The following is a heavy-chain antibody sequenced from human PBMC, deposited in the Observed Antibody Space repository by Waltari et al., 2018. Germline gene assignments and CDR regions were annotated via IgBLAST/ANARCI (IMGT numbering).Heavy chain of an antibody. Sequence: QVQLVPAGGELRKPGASVQVSCKASGYTFTGYYMHWVRQAPGQGLEGMGRINSNRSGTTSAQKFQGRVTISAEKSIRTAYLQWSSMKASDTAMHYCARRVGGPMYYWYFDLWGRGTPVTVSS. CDR2: INSNRSGT. CDR3: ARRVGGPMYYWYFDL. J-gene: IGHJ2*01. V-gene: IGHV1-2*06. D-gene: IGHD3-10*02. CDR1: GYTFTGYY.